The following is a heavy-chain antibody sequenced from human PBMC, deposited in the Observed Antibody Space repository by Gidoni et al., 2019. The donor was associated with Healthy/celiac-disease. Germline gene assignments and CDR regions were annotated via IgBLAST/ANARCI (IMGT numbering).Heavy chain of an antibody. CDR3: ARTGYDFWSGYHIPGFYYYYGMDV. J-gene: IGHJ6*02. CDR2: IIPIFGTA. Sequence: PGQGLEWMGGIIPIFGTANYAQKFQGRVTITADESTSTAYMELSSLRSEDTAVYYCARTGYDFWSGYHIPGFYYYYGMDVWGQGTTVTVSS. D-gene: IGHD3-3*01. V-gene: IGHV1-69*01.